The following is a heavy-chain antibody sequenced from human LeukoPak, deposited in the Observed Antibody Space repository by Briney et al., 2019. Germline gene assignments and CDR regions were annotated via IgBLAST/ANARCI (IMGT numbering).Heavy chain of an antibody. D-gene: IGHD3-22*01. V-gene: IGHV4-34*01. CDR2: INHSGRT. J-gene: IGHJ4*01. CDR3: ARGSSAGVVIPGY. Sequence: SETLSLIRGLWWVSLRVFYWRGIRQPPGEGVEGMGEINHSGRTHYNPSLKRRVTISLDTSKNQFSLKLSSVTAADTAVYYCARGSSAGVVIPGYWGQGTPVTVSS. CDR1: WVSLRVFY.